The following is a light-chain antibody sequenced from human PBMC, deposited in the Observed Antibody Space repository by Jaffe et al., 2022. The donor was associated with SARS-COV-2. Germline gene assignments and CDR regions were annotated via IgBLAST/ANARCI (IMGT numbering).Light chain of an antibody. CDR1: VLGDHY. Sequence: SSELTQDPAVSVALGQTVTITCRGDVLGDHYASWYQQKPGQAPLLVVYGKNNRPSGIPARFSGSTSRTTASLTITGTQAEDEAGYYCSSRDRSAYRVLFGGGTKLTVL. J-gene: IGLJ3*02. V-gene: IGLV3-19*01. CDR3: SSRDRSAYRVL. CDR2: GKN.